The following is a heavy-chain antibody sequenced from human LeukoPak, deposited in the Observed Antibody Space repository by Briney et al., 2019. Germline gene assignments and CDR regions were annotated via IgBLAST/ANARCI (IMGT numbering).Heavy chain of an antibody. Sequence: GGSLRLSCAASGFTFSNAWMSWVRQAPGKGLEWVGRIKSKTDGRTTDYAAPVKGRFTISRDDSKNTLYLQMNSLKTEDTAVYYCTTASNWVTPDYWGQGTLVTVSS. V-gene: IGHV3-15*01. CDR1: GFTFSNAW. CDR2: IKSKTDGRTT. CDR3: TTASNWVTPDY. J-gene: IGHJ4*02. D-gene: IGHD7-27*01.